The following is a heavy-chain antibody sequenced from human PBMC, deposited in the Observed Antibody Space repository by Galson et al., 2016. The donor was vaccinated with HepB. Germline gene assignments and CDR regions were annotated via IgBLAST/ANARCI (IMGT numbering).Heavy chain of an antibody. CDR3: AHRPADFGVCSTASCKADYFDY. J-gene: IGHJ4*02. CDR2: IYWNDDK. V-gene: IGHV2-5*01. D-gene: IGHD2-2*01. Sequence: PALVKPTQTLTLTCSLSGVSPTTRGVGVGWIRQPPGKALEWLALIYWNDDKRYNPSLKGRLTITKDTSKNQVVLTMANVDPVDTATYYCAHRPADFGVCSTASCKADYFDYWGQGTLVTVSS. CDR1: GVSPTTRGVG.